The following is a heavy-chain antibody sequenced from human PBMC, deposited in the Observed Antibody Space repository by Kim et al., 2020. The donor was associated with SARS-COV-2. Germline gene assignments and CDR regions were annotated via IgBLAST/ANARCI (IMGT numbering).Heavy chain of an antibody. Sequence: SETLSLTCTVSGGSISSYYWSWIRQPPGKGLEWIGYIYYSGSTNYNPSLKSRVTISVDTSKNQFSLKLSSVTAADTAVYYCARGDRLLWFGELSPNWFDPWGQGTLVTVSS. CDR1: GGSISSYY. CDR3: ARGDRLLWFGELSPNWFDP. CDR2: IYYSGST. V-gene: IGHV4-59*01. J-gene: IGHJ5*02. D-gene: IGHD3-10*01.